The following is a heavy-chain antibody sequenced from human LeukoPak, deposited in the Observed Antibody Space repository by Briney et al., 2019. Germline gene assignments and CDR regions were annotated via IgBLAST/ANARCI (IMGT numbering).Heavy chain of an antibody. J-gene: IGHJ4*02. D-gene: IGHD1-26*01. V-gene: IGHV3-23*01. CDR2: ISGSGGST. CDR1: GFTFSSYA. Sequence: GGSLRLSCAASGFTFSSYAMRWVRQAPGKGLEWVSAISGSGGSTYYADSVKGRFTISRDNSKNTLYLQMNSLRAEDTAVYYCAKGTGSYYAGFDYWGQGTLVTVSS. CDR3: AKGTGSYYAGFDY.